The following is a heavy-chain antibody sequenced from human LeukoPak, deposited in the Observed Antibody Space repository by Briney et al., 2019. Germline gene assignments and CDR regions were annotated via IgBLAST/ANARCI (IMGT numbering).Heavy chain of an antibody. CDR1: GFTFSSYS. D-gene: IGHD5/OR15-5a*01. J-gene: IGHJ6*03. CDR2: ISSSSSYI. V-gene: IGHV3-21*04. CDR3: ARVHFYYMDI. Sequence: GGSLRLSCAASGFTFSSYSMNWVRQAPGKGLEWVSSISSSSSYIYYADSVKGRFTISRDNSKNTLFLQMDSLRADDTAVYYCARVHFYYMDIWGKGTTVTISS.